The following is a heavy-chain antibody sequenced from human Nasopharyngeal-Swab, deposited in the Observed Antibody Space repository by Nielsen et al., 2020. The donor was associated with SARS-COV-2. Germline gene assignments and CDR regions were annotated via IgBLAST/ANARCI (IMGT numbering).Heavy chain of an antibody. J-gene: IGHJ6*02. D-gene: IGHD1-7*01. CDR3: ARVLPFRITGTSGMDV. V-gene: IGHV1-46*01. CDR1: GYTFTSYY. Sequence: ASVKVSCKASGYTFTSYYLHWVRQAPGHGLEWMGIINPTDGSTSYAQQFEGRVTMTRVTSTSTVYMELNSLRSEDTAVYYCARVLPFRITGTSGMDVWGQGTTVTVSS. CDR2: INPTDGST.